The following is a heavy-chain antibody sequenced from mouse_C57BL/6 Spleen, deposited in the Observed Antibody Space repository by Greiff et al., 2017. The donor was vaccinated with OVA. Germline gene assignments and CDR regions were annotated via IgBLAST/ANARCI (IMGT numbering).Heavy chain of an antibody. CDR1: GYTFTSYW. V-gene: IGHV1-52*01. CDR2: IDPSDSET. CDR3: ARWDRGYFDY. Sequence: QVQLQQSGAELVRPGSSVKLSCKASGYTFTSYWMHWVKQRPIQGLDWIGNIDPSDSETHYNQKFKDKATLTVDKSSSTAYMQLSSLTSEDSAVCYCARWDRGYFDYWGQGTTLTVSS. D-gene: IGHD2-14*01. J-gene: IGHJ2*01.